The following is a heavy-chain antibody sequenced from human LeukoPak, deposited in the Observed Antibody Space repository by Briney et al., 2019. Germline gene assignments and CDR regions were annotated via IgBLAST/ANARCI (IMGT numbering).Heavy chain of an antibody. CDR3: ARGYIAENWFDP. V-gene: IGHV1-8*01. Sequence: ASVKVSCKASRYTFTSYDINWVRQATGQGLEWMGWMNPNSGNTGYAQKFQGRVTMTRNTSISTAYMELSSLRSEDTAVYYCARGYIAENWFDPWGQGTLVTVSS. J-gene: IGHJ5*02. CDR1: RYTFTSYD. D-gene: IGHD6-13*01. CDR2: MNPNSGNT.